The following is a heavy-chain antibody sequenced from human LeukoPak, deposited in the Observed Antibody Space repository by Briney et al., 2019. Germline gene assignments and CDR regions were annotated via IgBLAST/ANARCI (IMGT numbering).Heavy chain of an antibody. D-gene: IGHD1-20*01. CDR1: GDSITNYY. Sequence: PSETLSLTCTVSGDSITNYYWSWIRQPPGKGLEWVGYVFYTGITSYNPSLKSRVTISVDTSKTQFSLSLASVTAADTAIYYCERHGFNFAMDVRGQGTMVTVSS. CDR3: ERHGFNFAMDV. CDR2: VFYTGIT. V-gene: IGHV4-59*08. J-gene: IGHJ6*02.